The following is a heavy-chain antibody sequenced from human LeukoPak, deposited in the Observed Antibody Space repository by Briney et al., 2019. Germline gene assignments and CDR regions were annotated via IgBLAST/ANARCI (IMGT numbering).Heavy chain of an antibody. CDR1: GFTFSSYA. CDR2: ISGSGGST. J-gene: IGHJ4*02. V-gene: IGHV3-23*01. D-gene: IGHD6-19*01. Sequence: GGSLRLSCAASGFTFSSYAMSWVRQAPGKGLEWVSAISGSGGSTYYADSVKGRFTISRDNSKSTLYLQMNSLRAEDTAVYYCAQSPPPGIAVAGLDYWGQGTLVTVSS. CDR3: AQSPPPGIAVAGLDY.